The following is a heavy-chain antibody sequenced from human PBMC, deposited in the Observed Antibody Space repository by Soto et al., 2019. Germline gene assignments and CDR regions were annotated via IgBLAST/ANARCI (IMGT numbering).Heavy chain of an antibody. CDR1: GFTFSSYS. D-gene: IGHD6-13*01. V-gene: IGHV3-21*01. CDR2: ISSSSSYI. J-gene: IGHJ6*02. Sequence: GGSLRLSCAASGFTFSSYSMNWVRQAPGKGLEWVSSISSSSSYIYYADSVKGRFTISRDNAKNSLYLQMNSLRAEDTAVYYCARAQLATKAASAAGIERGVYYYYCMDVWGQGTTVTVSS. CDR3: ARAQLATKAASAAGIERGVYYYYCMDV.